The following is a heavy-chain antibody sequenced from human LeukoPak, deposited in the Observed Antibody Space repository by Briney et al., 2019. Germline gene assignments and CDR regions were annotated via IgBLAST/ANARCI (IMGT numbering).Heavy chain of an antibody. Sequence: PSETLSLTCTVSGGSISSYYWSWIRQPAGKGLEWIGRIYTSGSTNYNPSLKSRVTMSVDTSKNQFSLKLSSVIAADTAVYYCARDHGFKSSGYYYYYYMDVWGKGTTVTVSS. J-gene: IGHJ6*03. D-gene: IGHD3-22*01. CDR1: GGSISSYY. CDR3: ARDHGFKSSGYYYYYYMDV. CDR2: IYTSGST. V-gene: IGHV4-4*07.